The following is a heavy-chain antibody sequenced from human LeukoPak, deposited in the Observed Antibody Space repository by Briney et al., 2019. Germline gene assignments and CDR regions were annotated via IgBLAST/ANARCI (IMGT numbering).Heavy chain of an antibody. CDR2: IYHSGST. Sequence: SETLSLTCAVSGYSISSGYYWGWIRQPPGKGLEGIGSIYHSGSTYYNPSLKSRVTIPVDPSKNQFSLKLSSVTAADTAVYYCARCIAAAGIEYFQHWGQGTLVTVSS. J-gene: IGHJ1*01. D-gene: IGHD6-13*01. V-gene: IGHV4-38-2*01. CDR3: ARCIAAAGIEYFQH. CDR1: GYSISSGYY.